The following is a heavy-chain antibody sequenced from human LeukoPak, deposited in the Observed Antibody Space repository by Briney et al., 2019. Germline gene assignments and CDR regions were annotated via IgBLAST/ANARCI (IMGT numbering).Heavy chain of an antibody. D-gene: IGHD5-12*01. CDR2: ISYDGSNK. V-gene: IGHV3-30*18. J-gene: IGHJ4*02. CDR3: AKGTEYSGYDLDY. CDR1: GFTFSSYA. Sequence: GGSLRLSCAASGFTFSSYAMSWVRQAPVKGLEWVAVISYDGSNKYYADSVKGRFTISRDNSKNTLYLQMNSLRAEDTAVYYCAKGTEYSGYDLDYWGQGTLVTVSS.